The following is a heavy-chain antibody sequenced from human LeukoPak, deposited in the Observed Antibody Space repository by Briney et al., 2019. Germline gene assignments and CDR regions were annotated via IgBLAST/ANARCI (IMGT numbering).Heavy chain of an antibody. V-gene: IGHV4-30-2*01. D-gene: IGHD2-8*01. CDR1: GGSISSGGYY. CDR3: ASGTSPETFQH. Sequence: SQTLSLTCTVSGGSISSGGYYWSRIRQPPGKGLEWIGYIYHSGSTYYNPSLKSRVTISVDRSKNQFSLKLSSVTAADTAVYYCASGTSPETFQHWGQGTLVTVSS. CDR2: IYHSGST. J-gene: IGHJ1*01.